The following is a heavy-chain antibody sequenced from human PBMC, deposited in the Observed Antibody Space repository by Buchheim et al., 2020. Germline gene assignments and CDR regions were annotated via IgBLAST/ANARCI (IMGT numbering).Heavy chain of an antibody. V-gene: IGHV3-30*18. CDR3: AKDLFRLWLTLADY. CDR1: GFTFSSYG. Sequence: QVQLVESGGGVVQPGRSLRLSCAASGFTFSSYGMHWVRQAPGKGLEWVAVISYDGSNKYYADSVKGRFTISRDNSKNTLYLQINSLRAEDTAVYYCAKDLFRLWLTLADYWGQGTL. D-gene: IGHD5-18*01. CDR2: ISYDGSNK. J-gene: IGHJ4*02.